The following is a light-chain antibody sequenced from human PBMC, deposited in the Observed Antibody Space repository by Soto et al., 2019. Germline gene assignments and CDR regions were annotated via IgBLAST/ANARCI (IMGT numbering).Light chain of an antibody. V-gene: IGLV2-14*03. CDR1: ASDIGGYNF. J-gene: IGLJ1*01. CDR3: SSYTSSATLV. CDR2: DVS. Sequence: QSALTQPASVSGSPGQSITLSCTGTASDIGGYNFVSWYQQSAGKAPKLIIYDVSHRPAGVSDRFSASKSGNTAALTISALRTEDEADYYCSSYTSSATLVFGSGTKLTVL.